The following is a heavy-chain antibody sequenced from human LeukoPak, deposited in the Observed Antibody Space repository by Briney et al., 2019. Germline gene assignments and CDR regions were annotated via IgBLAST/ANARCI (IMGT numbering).Heavy chain of an antibody. Sequence: GGSLRLFCAASGFTFSRYWMSWVRQAPRKGLEWVANIKQDGSEKYYVDSVKGRFTVSRDNAKNSLYLQMNSLRAEDTAVYYCARDKGDYDTSGSLFVFGGQGTLVTVSS. D-gene: IGHD3-22*01. CDR3: ARDKGDYDTSGSLFVF. J-gene: IGHJ4*02. V-gene: IGHV3-7*03. CDR1: GFTFSRYW. CDR2: IKQDGSEK.